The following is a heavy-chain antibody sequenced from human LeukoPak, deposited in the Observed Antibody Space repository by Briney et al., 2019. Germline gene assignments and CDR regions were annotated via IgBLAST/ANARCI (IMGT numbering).Heavy chain of an antibody. Sequence: SETLSLTCTVSGGSISSYYWSWIRQPAGKGLEWIGRIYSSGSTNYNPSLKSRVTISVDTSKNQFSLKLSSVTAADTAVYYCAIGGTVGIFDYWGQGTLVTVSS. D-gene: IGHD4-23*01. CDR3: AIGGTVGIFDY. V-gene: IGHV4-4*07. CDR1: GGSISSYY. J-gene: IGHJ4*02. CDR2: IYSSGST.